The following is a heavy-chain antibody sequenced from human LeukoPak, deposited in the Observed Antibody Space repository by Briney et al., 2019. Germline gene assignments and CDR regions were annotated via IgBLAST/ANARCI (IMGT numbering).Heavy chain of an antibody. CDR3: ARDPCSSTSCYGNWFDP. V-gene: IGHV1-3*01. D-gene: IGHD2-2*01. J-gene: IGHJ5*02. CDR2: INAGNGNT. Sequence: ASVKVSCKASGYTFTSYAMHWVHQAPGQRLEWMGWINAGNGNTKYSQKFQGRVTITRDTSASTAYMELSSLRSEDTAVYYCARDPCSSTSCYGNWFDPWGQGTLVTVSS. CDR1: GYTFTSYA.